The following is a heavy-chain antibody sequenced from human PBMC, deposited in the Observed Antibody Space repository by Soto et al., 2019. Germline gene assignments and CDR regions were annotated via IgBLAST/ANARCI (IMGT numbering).Heavy chain of an antibody. CDR3: GRDKSPYQLLSTTWFDT. J-gene: IGHJ5*02. D-gene: IGHD2-2*01. CDR1: VFTFSSYA. CDR2: ISGSDDST. Sequence: GGSLRLSCAASVFTFSSYAMSWVRQAPGKGLEWVSSISGSDDSTYYADSVKGRFTISRDNSKNTLYLQMNSLRAEDTAVYYCGRDKSPYQLLSTTWFDTWGPETPVTFSS. V-gene: IGHV3-23*01.